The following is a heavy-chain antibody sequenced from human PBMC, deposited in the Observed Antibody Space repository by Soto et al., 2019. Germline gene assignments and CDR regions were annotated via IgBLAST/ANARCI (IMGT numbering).Heavy chain of an antibody. V-gene: IGHV1-2*04. CDR2: INPNSGGT. CDR1: GYTFTGYY. CDR3: ARVVGSGWRGGAFDI. J-gene: IGHJ3*02. Sequence: QVQLVQSGAEVKKPGASVKVSCKASGYTFTGYYMHWVRQAPGQGLEWMGWINPNSGGTNYAQKFQGWVTMTRDTSISTAYMELSRLRSDDTAVYYCARVVGSGWRGGAFDIWDQGTMVSVSS. D-gene: IGHD6-19*01.